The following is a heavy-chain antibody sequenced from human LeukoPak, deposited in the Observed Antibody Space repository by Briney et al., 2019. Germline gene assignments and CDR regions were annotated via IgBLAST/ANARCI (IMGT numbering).Heavy chain of an antibody. V-gene: IGHV3-23*01. CDR1: GFTFSNYA. Sequence: GGSLRLSCAASGFTFSNYAMSWVRQAPGKGLEWASAISGSGSGTYYADSVKGRFTISRDNSKNTLYLQMNSLRADDTAVYFCAKDGSGSYSNWFDPWGQGTLVTVSS. CDR3: AKDGSGSYSNWFDP. D-gene: IGHD3-10*01. J-gene: IGHJ5*02. CDR2: ISGSGSGT.